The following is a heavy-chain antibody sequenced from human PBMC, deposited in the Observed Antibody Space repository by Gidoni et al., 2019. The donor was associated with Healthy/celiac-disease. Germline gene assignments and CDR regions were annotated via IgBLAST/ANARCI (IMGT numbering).Heavy chain of an antibody. D-gene: IGHD2-21*01. CDR3: ARVYGIDDDLETDAFDI. V-gene: IGHV5-51*01. CDR2: IYPCDSDT. Sequence: EVQLVQSGAEVTMPGESLKISCKGSGYSFTSYWTGWVRQMPGKGLEWMGIIYPCDSDTRYSPSFQGQVTISADKSISTAYLQWSSLKASDTAMYYCARVYGIDDDLETDAFDIWGQGTMVTVSS. CDR1: GYSFTSYW. J-gene: IGHJ3*02.